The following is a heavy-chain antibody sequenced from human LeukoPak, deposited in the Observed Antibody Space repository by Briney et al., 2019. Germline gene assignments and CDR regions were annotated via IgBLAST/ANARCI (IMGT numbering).Heavy chain of an antibody. CDR1: GDSISTYY. J-gene: IGHJ4*02. V-gene: IGHV4-59*08. CDR3: ARHARSDYANAKFDY. D-gene: IGHD6-25*01. Sequence: PSETLSLTCTVSGDSISTYYWSWIRQPPGKGLEWIGYISNSVYTNYNPSLTSRVTMSVDTSKNHFSLKLTSVAAADTAVYYCARHARSDYANAKFDYWGQGALVTVSS. CDR2: ISNSVYT.